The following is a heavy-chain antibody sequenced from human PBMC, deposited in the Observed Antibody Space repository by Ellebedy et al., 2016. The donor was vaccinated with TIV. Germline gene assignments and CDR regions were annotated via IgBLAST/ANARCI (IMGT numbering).Heavy chain of an antibody. CDR1: GYTFTSLD. D-gene: IGHD3-3*01. J-gene: IGHJ6*02. CDR2: INTGNGNT. Sequence: ASVKVSXXASGYTFTSLDINWVRQAPGQRLEWMGWINTGNGNTKYSQKFQGRVTITRDTSATTAYMEMSSLMSEDTAVYYCATREWQDPMDVWGQGTTVTVSS. V-gene: IGHV1-3*04. CDR3: ATREWQDPMDV.